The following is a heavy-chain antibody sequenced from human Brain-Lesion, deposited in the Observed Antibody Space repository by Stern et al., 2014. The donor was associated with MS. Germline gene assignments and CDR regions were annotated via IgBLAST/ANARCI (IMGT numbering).Heavy chain of an antibody. V-gene: IGHV1-8*01. D-gene: IGHD2-2*01. J-gene: IGHJ4*02. Sequence: MQLVESGAEVKKPGASVKVSCKASGYTFSSYDITWVRQASGHGLEWMGWMNPYRGNTGYAQKFKGRVSMTSDPSISTVYMELTSLTSDDTAVYFCARAVRNQLLSEYWGQGTLVTVSS. CDR2: MNPYRGNT. CDR1: GYTFSSYD. CDR3: ARAVRNQLLSEY.